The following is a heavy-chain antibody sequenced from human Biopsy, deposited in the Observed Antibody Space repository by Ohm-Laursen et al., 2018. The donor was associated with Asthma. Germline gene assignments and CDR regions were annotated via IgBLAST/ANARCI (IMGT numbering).Heavy chain of an antibody. D-gene: IGHD2-2*01. V-gene: IGHV1-69*13. Sequence: ASVKVSCKSLGGTFNTYVIGWVRQAPGQGLEWMGGINSVFGTTTYPQKFQDRVTITADDSTSTVYMELSSLRSEDSAVYYCARKAGSCISRTCYSLDFWGQGTLVTASS. CDR2: INSVFGTT. CDR1: GGTFNTYV. CDR3: ARKAGSCISRTCYSLDF. J-gene: IGHJ4*02.